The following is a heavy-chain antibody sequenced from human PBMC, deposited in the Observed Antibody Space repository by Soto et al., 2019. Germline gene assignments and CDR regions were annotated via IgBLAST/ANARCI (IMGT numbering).Heavy chain of an antibody. CDR1: GGTFSSYA. J-gene: IGHJ6*02. Sequence: QVQLVQSGAEVKKPGSSVKVSCKASGGTFSSYAISWVRQAPGQGLEWMGRIIPIFGTANYAQKFQGRVTITADESTSTAYMELSSLRSEDTAVYYCAMDSSSWYRRYYYYYGMDVWGQGTTVTVSS. CDR3: AMDSSSWYRRYYYYYGMDV. V-gene: IGHV1-69*18. D-gene: IGHD6-13*01. CDR2: IIPIFGTA.